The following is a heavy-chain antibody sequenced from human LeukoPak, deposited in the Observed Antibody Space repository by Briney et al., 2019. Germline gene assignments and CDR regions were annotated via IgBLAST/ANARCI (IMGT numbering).Heavy chain of an antibody. Sequence: ASVKVSCKASGGTFSSYAISWVRQAPGQGLEWMGWINPNSGGTNYAQKFQGRVTMTRDTSISTAYMELSRLRSDDTAVYYCARDSHPDAFDIWGQGTMVTVS. V-gene: IGHV1-2*02. J-gene: IGHJ3*02. CDR1: GGTFSSYA. CDR2: INPNSGGT. CDR3: ARDSHPDAFDI.